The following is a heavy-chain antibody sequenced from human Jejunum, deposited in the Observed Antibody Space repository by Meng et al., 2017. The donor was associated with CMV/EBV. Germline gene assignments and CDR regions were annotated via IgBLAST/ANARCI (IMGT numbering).Heavy chain of an antibody. J-gene: IGHJ4*02. Sequence: AEVKKPGASVKVSCKASGYSFTTYAMHWVRQAPGQRLEWMGWINAGNGNTKYSEKFQSRVTITRDTAASTAYMELSSLRSEDTAVYYCARTGCSSSSCYDYWGQGTLVTSPQ. CDR1: GYSFTTYA. V-gene: IGHV1-3*01. D-gene: IGHD2-2*01. CDR2: INAGNGNT. CDR3: ARTGCSSSSCYDY.